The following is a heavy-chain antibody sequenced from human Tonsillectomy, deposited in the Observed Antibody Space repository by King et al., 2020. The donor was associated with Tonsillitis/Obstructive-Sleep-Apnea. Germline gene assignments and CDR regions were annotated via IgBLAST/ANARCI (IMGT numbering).Heavy chain of an antibody. J-gene: IGHJ3*02. Sequence: VQLVESGGGLVQPGGSLRLSCAASGFTFSSYWMSWVRQAPGKGLEWVANIKQDGSEKYYVDSVKGRFTISRENAKNSLYLQMNSLRAEDTAVYYCARDHGTVAGDPRDAFDIWGQGTMVTVSS. CDR2: IKQDGSEK. CDR3: ARDHGTVAGDPRDAFDI. CDR1: GFTFSSYW. D-gene: IGHD6-19*01. V-gene: IGHV3-7*04.